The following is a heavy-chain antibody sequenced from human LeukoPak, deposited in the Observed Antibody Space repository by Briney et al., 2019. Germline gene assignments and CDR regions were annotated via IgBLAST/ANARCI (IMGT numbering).Heavy chain of an antibody. Sequence: GGSLGLSCAASGFTFSSYWMHWVRQAPGKGLVWVSRINSDGITTSYADSVKGRFTISRDNAKNTLYLQMNSLRAEDTAVYYCARDMVAGGPDYWGQGTLVTVSS. CDR2: INSDGITT. J-gene: IGHJ4*02. CDR1: GFTFSSYW. CDR3: ARDMVAGGPDY. D-gene: IGHD6-19*01. V-gene: IGHV3-74*01.